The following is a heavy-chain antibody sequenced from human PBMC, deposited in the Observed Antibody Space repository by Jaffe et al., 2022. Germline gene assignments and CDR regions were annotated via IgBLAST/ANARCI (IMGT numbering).Heavy chain of an antibody. CDR1: GYSISSGYY. D-gene: IGHD6-19*01. CDR3: ARGGGIAVAGY. Sequence: QVQLQESGPGLVKPSETLSLTCDVSGYSISSGYYWGWIRQPPGKGLEWIGTISHSGSTYYNPSLKSRVTISVDTSKNQFSLRLSSVTATDTAVYYCARGGGIAVAGYWGQGTLVTVSS. CDR2: ISHSGST. J-gene: IGHJ4*02. V-gene: IGHV4-38-2*01.